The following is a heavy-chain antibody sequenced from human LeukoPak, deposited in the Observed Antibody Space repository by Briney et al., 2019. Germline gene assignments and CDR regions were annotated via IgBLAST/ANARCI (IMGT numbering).Heavy chain of an antibody. D-gene: IGHD1-26*01. J-gene: IGHJ4*02. CDR3: ARDSGSYLQPTDY. CDR1: GFTFSSYS. V-gene: IGHV3-23*01. Sequence: GGSLRLSCAASGFTFSSYSMAWVRQAPGKGLEWVSSITGNGVGTYYADSVKGRFTISRDNSKSTLYLQMNSLRGDDTAVYHCARDSGSYLQPTDYWGQGTLVTVSS. CDR2: ITGNGVGT.